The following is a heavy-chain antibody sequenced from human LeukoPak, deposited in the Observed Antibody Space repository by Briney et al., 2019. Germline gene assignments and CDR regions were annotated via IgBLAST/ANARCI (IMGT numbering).Heavy chain of an antibody. CDR1: GFTFSNHV. V-gene: IGHV3-23*01. D-gene: IGHD2-8*02. J-gene: IGHJ5*02. CDR2: ISADAVDT. CDR3: AKDVWWSVS. Sequence: PGGSLRLSCVASGFTFSNHVMTWVRQAPGKGLEWVSAISADAVDTFYAPSVKGRFTISRDNSKNTMYLQINSLRAEDTAIYYCAKDVWWSVSWGQGTLVTVSS.